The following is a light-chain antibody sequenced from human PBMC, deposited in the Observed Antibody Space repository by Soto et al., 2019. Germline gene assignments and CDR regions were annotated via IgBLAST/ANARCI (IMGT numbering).Light chain of an antibody. Sequence: QSVLTQSASVSGSPGQSITISCTGTSSDVGDYNYVSWYQQHPGKAPKLMIYEVSNRPSGVSNRFSGSKSGNTASLTISGLQAADEADYYCSSYTSTSTYVVFGGGTKVTVL. CDR1: SSDVGDYNY. CDR2: EVS. J-gene: IGLJ2*01. V-gene: IGLV2-14*01. CDR3: SSYTSTSTYVV.